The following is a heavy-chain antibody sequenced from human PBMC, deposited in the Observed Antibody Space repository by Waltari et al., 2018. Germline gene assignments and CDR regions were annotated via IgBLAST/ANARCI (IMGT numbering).Heavy chain of an antibody. J-gene: IGHJ5*02. V-gene: IGHV1-18*01. CDR3: ARERHRLMEVGYLMALDP. CDR2: ISANNGHT. CDR1: GYTFSDFG. Sequence: QAQLVQSGAEVKKPGASVKVSCRASGYTFSDFGISWVRQAPGQGLEWLGWISANNGHTNHDQKLQGRLIMTTDTSTTTVYMELNDLTSDDTAVYYCARERHRLMEVGYLMALDPWGQGTLVTVSS. D-gene: IGHD3-3*01.